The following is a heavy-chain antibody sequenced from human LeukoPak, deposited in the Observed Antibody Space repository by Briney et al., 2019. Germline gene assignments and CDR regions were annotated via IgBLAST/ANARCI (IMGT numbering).Heavy chain of an antibody. D-gene: IGHD3-10*01. Sequence: SVKVSCKASGGTFSSYAISWVRQAPGQGLEWMGGIIPIFGTANYAQKFQGRVTITTDESTSTAYMELSSLRSEDTAVYYCARDEYTYYYGSGNNWFDPWGQGTLVTVSS. J-gene: IGHJ5*02. CDR2: IIPIFGTA. CDR3: ARDEYTYYYGSGNNWFDP. V-gene: IGHV1-69*05. CDR1: GGTFSSYA.